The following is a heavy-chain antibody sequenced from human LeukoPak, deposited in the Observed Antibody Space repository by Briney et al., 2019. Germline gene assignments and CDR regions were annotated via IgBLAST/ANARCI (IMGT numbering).Heavy chain of an antibody. D-gene: IGHD3-3*01. CDR1: GFTFSSYA. J-gene: IGHJ1*01. CDR3: AKDVWDDFWSGYYPEYFQH. V-gene: IGHV3-23*01. CDR2: ISGSGGST. Sequence: GGSLRLSCAASGFTFSSYAMSWVRQAPGKGLEWVPAISGSGGSTYYADSVKGRFTISRDNSKNTLYLQMNSLRAEDTAVYYCAKDVWDDFWSGYYPEYFQHWGQGTLVTVSS.